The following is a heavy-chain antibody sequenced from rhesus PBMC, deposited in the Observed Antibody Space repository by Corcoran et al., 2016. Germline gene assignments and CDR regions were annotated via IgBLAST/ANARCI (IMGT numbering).Heavy chain of an antibody. CDR3: ASRSSGSYYDY. V-gene: IGHV1-200*01. CDR1: GYTFTSYS. D-gene: IGHD3-16*01. J-gene: IGHJ4*01. Sequence: QVQLVQSGAEVKKPGASVKLSCKASGYTFTSYSINWVRQAPGQGLEWMGWINPSNGNTGSAQKFQARGTMTRDTSTSTAYMELSSLRSEDTAVYYCASRSSGSYYDYWGQGVLVTVSS. CDR2: INPSNGNT.